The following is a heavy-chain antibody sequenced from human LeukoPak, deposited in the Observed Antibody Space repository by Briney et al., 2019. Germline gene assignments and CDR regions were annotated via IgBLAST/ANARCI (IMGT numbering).Heavy chain of an antibody. Sequence: GGSLRLSCAASGFTFSSYSMNWVRQAPGKGLEWVSYIGSSSSTIYYADSVKGRFTISRDSSKNTLYLQINSLRAEDTAVYYCTRDQTGFEYWGQGTLVTVSS. CDR2: IGSSSSTI. CDR1: GFTFSSYS. D-gene: IGHD3-9*01. J-gene: IGHJ4*02. V-gene: IGHV3-48*01. CDR3: TRDQTGFEY.